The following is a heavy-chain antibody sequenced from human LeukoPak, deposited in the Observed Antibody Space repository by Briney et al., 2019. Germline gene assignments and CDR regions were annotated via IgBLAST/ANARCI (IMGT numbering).Heavy chain of an antibody. D-gene: IGHD3-22*01. V-gene: IGHV3-7*02. CDR1: GFTFSIYW. CDR2: IKQDGSEE. Sequence: GGSLRLSCAASGFTFSIYWMSWVRQAPGKGLEWVANIKQDGSEEYYVDSVKGRFTISRDNANNSLYLQMNSLRAEDTAVYYCARGNVYYYDSSGPTLGDAFDIWGQGTMVTVSS. CDR3: ARGNVYYYDSSGPTLGDAFDI. J-gene: IGHJ3*02.